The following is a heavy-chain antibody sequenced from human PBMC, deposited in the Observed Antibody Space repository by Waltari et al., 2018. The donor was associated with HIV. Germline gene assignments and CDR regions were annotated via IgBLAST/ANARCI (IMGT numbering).Heavy chain of an antibody. Sequence: QVQLHDSGPGLVKPAQTLDLTCTVSDGSVRRRCYYCSWVRKRPGKGLECLGYIYHSVIPSYKSHPKSRLIISLDTSQTPVSLKLSSVTAADTAVYYCATGERSPALTTANFDPYSYGMDVRGPGTAVPVSS. CDR3: ATGERSPALTTANFDPYSYGMDV. V-gene: IGHV4-31*03. J-gene: IGHJ6*02. CDR2: IYHSVIP. CDR1: DGSVRRRCYY. D-gene: IGHD2-21*02.